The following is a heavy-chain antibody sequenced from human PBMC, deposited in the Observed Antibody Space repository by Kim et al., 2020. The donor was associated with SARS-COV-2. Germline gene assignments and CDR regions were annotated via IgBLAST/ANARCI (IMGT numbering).Heavy chain of an antibody. J-gene: IGHJ4*02. CDR3: ARGRSGFSWAVAVDS. Sequence: PALQSRVTISVDTSKNQFSLKLSSVTAADTAVYYCARGRSGFSWAVAVDSWGQGTLVTVSS. D-gene: IGHD6-19*01. V-gene: IGHV4-59*09.